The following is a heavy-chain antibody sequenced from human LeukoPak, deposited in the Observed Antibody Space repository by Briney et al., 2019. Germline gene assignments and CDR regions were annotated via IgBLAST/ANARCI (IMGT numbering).Heavy chain of an antibody. CDR2: VFDSGRT. J-gene: IGHJ4*02. D-gene: IGHD5-24*01. V-gene: IGHV4-59*01. CDR3: ARLGYNHYFDY. Sequence: IRQTPGKGLEWIGYVFDSGRTKENPSLKSRVTLSADTSKNQLSLRLSSVTAADTAVYYCARLGYNHYFDYWGQGTLVTVSS.